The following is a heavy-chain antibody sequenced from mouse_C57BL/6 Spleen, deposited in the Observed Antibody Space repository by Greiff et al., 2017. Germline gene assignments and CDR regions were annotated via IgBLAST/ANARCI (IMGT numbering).Heavy chain of an antibody. CDR3: SQGGDYYGSRERYFDV. Sequence: QVQLQQPGAELVRPGSSVKLSCKASGYTFTSYWMHWVKQRPIQGLEWIGNIDPSDSETHYNQKFKDKATLTVDKSSSTAYMQLSSLTSEDSAVYYCSQGGDYYGSRERYFDVWGTGTTVTVSS. D-gene: IGHD1-1*01. V-gene: IGHV1-52*01. CDR2: IDPSDSET. CDR1: GYTFTSYW. J-gene: IGHJ1*03.